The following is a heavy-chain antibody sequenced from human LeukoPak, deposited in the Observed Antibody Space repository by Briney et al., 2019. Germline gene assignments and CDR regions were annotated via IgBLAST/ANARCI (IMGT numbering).Heavy chain of an antibody. CDR3: AAGYSSSWLPFDY. V-gene: IGHV5-51*01. J-gene: IGHJ4*02. D-gene: IGHD6-13*01. Sequence: GESLKISCKGSGYSFTSYWIGWVRQMPGKGLEWMGIIYPGDSDTRYSPSFQGQVIISADKSISTAYLQWSSLKASDTAMYYCAAGYSSSWLPFDYWGQGTLVTVSS. CDR1: GYSFTSYW. CDR2: IYPGDSDT.